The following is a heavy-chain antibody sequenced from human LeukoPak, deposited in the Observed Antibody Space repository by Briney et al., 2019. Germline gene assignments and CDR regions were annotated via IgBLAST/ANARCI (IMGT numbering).Heavy chain of an antibody. CDR2: IRNKANNYAT. Sequence: GGSLRLSCAASGFTFSSYAIHWVRQASGKGLEWVGRIRNKANNYATAYAASVSGRFTISRDDSKNTAYLQMDSLKTEDTAVYYCTRQSYYDSSGYYPFDYWGQGTLVTVSS. CDR1: GFTFSSYA. D-gene: IGHD3-22*01. CDR3: TRQSYYDSSGYYPFDY. J-gene: IGHJ4*02. V-gene: IGHV3-73*01.